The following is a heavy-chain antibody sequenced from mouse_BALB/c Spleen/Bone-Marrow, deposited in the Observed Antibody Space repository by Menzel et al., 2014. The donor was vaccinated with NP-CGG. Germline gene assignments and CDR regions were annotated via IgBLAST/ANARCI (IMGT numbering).Heavy chain of an antibody. CDR2: VSPGDGDT. CDR3: ARVSYVNLDH. Sequence: QVQLQQSGAELVRPGSSVKISCKASGYAFSTYWMNWVKQRPGQGLEWIGQVSPGDGDTNYNGKFRGKATLTADKSSSTAYIQLSSLTSEDSAVHFCARVSYVNLDHWGQGTTLTVSS. D-gene: IGHD2-1*01. CDR1: GYAFSTYW. J-gene: IGHJ2*01. V-gene: IGHV1-80*01.